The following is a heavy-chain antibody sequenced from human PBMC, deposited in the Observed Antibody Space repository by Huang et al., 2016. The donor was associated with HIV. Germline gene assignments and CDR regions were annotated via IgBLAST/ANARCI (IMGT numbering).Heavy chain of an antibody. CDR3: VRDAGGKNF. V-gene: IGHV3-48*01. J-gene: IGHJ4*02. CDR2: ISSSGGNI. CDR1: GFSFDSYS. Sequence: VQLVESGGGLVRPGGSLRLSCAASGFSFDSYSMTWVWQAPGKTLECLAYISSSGGNIYYADSVKGRFTISRDNARNSLFLQLSSLRVEDTAVYHCVRDAGGKNFWGQGTLVSVSS. D-gene: IGHD1-26*01.